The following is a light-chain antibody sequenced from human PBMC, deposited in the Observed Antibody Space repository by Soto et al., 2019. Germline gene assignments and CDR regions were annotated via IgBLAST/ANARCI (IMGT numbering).Light chain of an antibody. Sequence: QSALTQPRSVSGSPGQSVTISCTATSSDVGGYNYVSWYQQHPGKAPKLIIYDVTKRPSGVPDRFSGSRSGNAASLTISGLQAEDEADYYCCSYAGSSSFVFGTGTKVTVL. CDR2: DVT. J-gene: IGLJ1*01. V-gene: IGLV2-11*01. CDR1: SSDVGGYNY. CDR3: CSYAGSSSFV.